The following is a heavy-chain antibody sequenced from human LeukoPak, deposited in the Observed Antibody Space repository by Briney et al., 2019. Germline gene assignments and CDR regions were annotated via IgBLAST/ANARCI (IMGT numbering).Heavy chain of an antibody. V-gene: IGHV3-30-3*01. D-gene: IGHD2-15*01. CDR2: TSSDENFK. Sequence: GRSLRLSCAASGFTFSSYSMHWVRQAPGKGLEWVAVTSSDENFKYYADSVRGRLTISRDNSKNTLYLQMNSLRAEDTGVYYCARVSDRQKLSFFDYWGQGTLVTVSS. CDR1: GFTFSSYS. J-gene: IGHJ4*02. CDR3: ARVSDRQKLSFFDY.